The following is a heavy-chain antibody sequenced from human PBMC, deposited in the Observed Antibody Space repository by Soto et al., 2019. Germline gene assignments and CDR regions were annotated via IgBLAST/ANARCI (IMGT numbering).Heavy chain of an antibody. V-gene: IGHV3-53*01. CDR1: XLNVRANY. CDR2: IYSGGTT. CDR3: ARDYSGSPHYFDY. D-gene: IGHD1-26*01. Sequence: GGSLRLSCAVSXLNVRANYMSWVRQAPGKGLEWVSVIYSGGTTYYADSVKGRFIISRDISKNTLYLQTNILRADDTAVYYCARDYSGSPHYFDYWGQGTLVTVSS. J-gene: IGHJ4*02.